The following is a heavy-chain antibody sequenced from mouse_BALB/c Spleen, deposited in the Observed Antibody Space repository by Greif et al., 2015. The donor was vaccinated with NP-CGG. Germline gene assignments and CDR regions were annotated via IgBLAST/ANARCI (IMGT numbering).Heavy chain of an antibody. D-gene: IGHD2-14*01. J-gene: IGHJ3*01. CDR3: ARKGYYRYIAY. Sequence: QVQLQQSGAELARPGASVKMSCKASGYTFTSYTMHWVKQRPGQGLEWIGYINPSSGYTNYNQKFKDKATLTADKSSSTAYMQLSSLTSEDSAVYYCARKGYYRYIAYWGQGTLVTVSA. CDR2: INPSSGYT. V-gene: IGHV1-4*01. CDR1: GYTFTSYT.